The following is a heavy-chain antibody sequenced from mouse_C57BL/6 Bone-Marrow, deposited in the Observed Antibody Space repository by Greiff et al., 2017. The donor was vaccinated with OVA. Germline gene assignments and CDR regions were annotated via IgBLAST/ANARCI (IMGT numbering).Heavy chain of an antibody. CDR2: ISSGGSYT. J-gene: IGHJ2*01. D-gene: IGHD1-1*01. Sequence: EVQRVESGGDLVKPGGSLKLSCAASGFTFSSYGMSWVRQTPDKRLEWVATISSGGSYTYYPDSVKGRFTISRDNAKNTLYLQMSSLKSEDTAMYYCARGGTTVGRYFDYWGQGTTLTVSS. CDR1: GFTFSSYG. CDR3: ARGGTTVGRYFDY. V-gene: IGHV5-6*01.